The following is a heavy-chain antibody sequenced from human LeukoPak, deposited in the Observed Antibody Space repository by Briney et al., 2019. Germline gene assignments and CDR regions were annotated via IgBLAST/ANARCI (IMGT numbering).Heavy chain of an antibody. CDR1: GFPFSRFS. CDR3: ARDKLDYYNYGMDV. CDR2: IGSISSRSTII. V-gene: IGHV3-48*01. Sequence: GGSLRLSCEASGFPFSRFSMTWVRQAPGKGLEWVSCIGSISSRSTIIHYADSVKGRFTISRDNAKNSLYLQMNSLRAEDTAVYYCARDKLDYYNYGMDVWGQGTTVTVSS. J-gene: IGHJ6*02. D-gene: IGHD3-10*01.